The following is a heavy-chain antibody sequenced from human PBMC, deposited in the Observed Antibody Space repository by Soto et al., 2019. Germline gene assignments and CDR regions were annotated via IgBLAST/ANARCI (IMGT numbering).Heavy chain of an antibody. CDR3: ARDLGVDTAMASGAFDI. V-gene: IGHV1-69*13. Sequence: SVKVSCKASGGTFSSYAISWVRQAPGQGLEWMGGIILIFGTANYAQKFQGRVTITADESTSTAYMELSSLRSEDTAVYYCARDLGVDTAMASGAFDIWGQGTMVTVSS. CDR1: GGTFSSYA. D-gene: IGHD5-18*01. J-gene: IGHJ3*02. CDR2: IILIFGTA.